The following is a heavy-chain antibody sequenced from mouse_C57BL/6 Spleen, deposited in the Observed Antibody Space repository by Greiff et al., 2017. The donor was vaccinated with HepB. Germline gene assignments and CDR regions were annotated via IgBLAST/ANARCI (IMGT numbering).Heavy chain of an antibody. CDR2: ISSGSSTI. D-gene: IGHD1-1*01. CDR1: GFTFSDYG. Sequence: EVKLVESGGGLVKPGGSLKLSCAASGFTFSDYGMHWVRQAPEKGLEWVAYISSGSSTIYYADTVKGRFTISRDNAKNTLFLQMTSLRSEDTAMYYCARPLYGSSYFDDWGQGTTLTVSS. CDR3: ARPLYGSSYFDD. V-gene: IGHV5-17*01. J-gene: IGHJ2*01.